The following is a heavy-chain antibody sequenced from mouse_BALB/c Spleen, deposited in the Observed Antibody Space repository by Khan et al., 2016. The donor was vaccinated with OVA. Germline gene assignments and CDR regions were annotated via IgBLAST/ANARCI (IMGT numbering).Heavy chain of an antibody. CDR2: IYPTGYFT. D-gene: IGHD3-1*01. V-gene: IGHV1-63*02. J-gene: IGHJ1*01. CDR1: GYTFTNYW. CDR3: TRWATWFFDV. Sequence: QVQLQQSGNELIRPGTSVKMSCKASGYTFTNYWLGWVKQRPGHGLEWIGDIYPTGYFTNYNEKFKGKATLTVETSSNTAYMQLSGLTSEDSAVYFCTRWATWFFDVWGAGTTVTVSS.